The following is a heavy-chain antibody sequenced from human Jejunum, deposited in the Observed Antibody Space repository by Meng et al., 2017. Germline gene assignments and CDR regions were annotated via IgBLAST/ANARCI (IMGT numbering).Heavy chain of an antibody. D-gene: IGHD2-2*01. CDR3: TRSVVPAAMSLLVWFDP. V-gene: IGHV3-73*01. Sequence: GGSLRLSCAASGFTFSGSAMHWVRQASGKGLEWVGRIRSKANSYATAYAASVKGRFTISRDDSKNTAYLQMNSLKTEDTAVYYCTRSVVPAAMSLLVWFDPWGQGTLVTVSS. CDR1: GFTFSGSA. CDR2: IRSKANSYAT. J-gene: IGHJ5*02.